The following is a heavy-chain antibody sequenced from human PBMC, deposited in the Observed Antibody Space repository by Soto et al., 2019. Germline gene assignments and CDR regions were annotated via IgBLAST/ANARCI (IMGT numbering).Heavy chain of an antibody. D-gene: IGHD2-21*02. CDR3: ATTTGDSYYYYGMGV. V-gene: IGHV1-18*01. CDR1: GYHLTSYG. Sequence: QVQLVQSGAEVKKPGASVKVSCKASGYHLTSYGISWVRQAPGQGLEWMGWISAYNGDTNYAQKFQGRGTLTTDTSTSTAYMELRSLRSDDTAVYYCATTTGDSYYYYGMGVWGQATTVTVSS. CDR2: ISAYNGDT. J-gene: IGHJ6*02.